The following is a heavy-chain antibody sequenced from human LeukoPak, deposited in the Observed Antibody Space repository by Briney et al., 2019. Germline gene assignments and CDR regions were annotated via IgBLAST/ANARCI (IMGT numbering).Heavy chain of an antibody. CDR1: GGSISSSSYY. CDR3: ARVRGGGGHDRDWYFDL. D-gene: IGHD5-12*01. Sequence: SETLSLTCTVSGGSISSSSYYWGWIRQPPGKGLEWIGSIYYSGSTYYNPSLKSRVTISVDTSKNQFSLKLSSVTAADTAVYYCARVRGGGGHDRDWYFDLWGRGTLVTVSS. J-gene: IGHJ2*01. CDR2: IYYSGST. V-gene: IGHV4-39*07.